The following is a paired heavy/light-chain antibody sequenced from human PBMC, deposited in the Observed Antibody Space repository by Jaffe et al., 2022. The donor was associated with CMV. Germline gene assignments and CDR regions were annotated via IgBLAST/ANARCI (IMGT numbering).Heavy chain of an antibody. J-gene: IGHJ4*02. Sequence: QVQLQQSGAGLLKPSETLSLTCDVYGASFSDYYWSWLRQPAGKGLEWIGEVSHTGATTYNPSLNSRATISVDTSTNQFSLSIKSLTAADTAIYYCARNKGHSPADWGQGTLVTVSS. D-gene: IGHD2-15*01. CDR1: GASFSDYY. V-gene: IGHV4-34*02. CDR3: ARNKGHSPAD. CDR2: VSHTGAT.
Light chain of an antibody. Sequence: DIQLTQSPSALSASVGDRVTITCRASRSITTYLNWYYQKPGKPPKLLIYAASSLQSGVPSRFSGSGSGTDFTLTISSLQPEDFATYYCQQSYDLLPITFGQGTRLEIK. J-gene: IGKJ5*01. CDR1: RSITTY. CDR3: QQSYDLLPIT. CDR2: AAS. V-gene: IGKV1-39*01.